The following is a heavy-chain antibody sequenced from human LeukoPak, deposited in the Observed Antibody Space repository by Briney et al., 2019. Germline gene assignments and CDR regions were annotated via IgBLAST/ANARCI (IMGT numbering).Heavy chain of an antibody. V-gene: IGHV1-69*13. CDR3: ARDLVVRKQGDWFDP. CDR2: IIPIFGTA. Sequence: SVKVSCKASGYTFTSYGISWVRQAPGQGLEWMGGIIPIFGTANYAQKFQGRVTITADESTSTAYMELSSLRSEDTAVYYCARDLVVRKQGDWFDPWGQGTLVTVSS. J-gene: IGHJ5*02. D-gene: IGHD2-2*01. CDR1: GYTFTSYG.